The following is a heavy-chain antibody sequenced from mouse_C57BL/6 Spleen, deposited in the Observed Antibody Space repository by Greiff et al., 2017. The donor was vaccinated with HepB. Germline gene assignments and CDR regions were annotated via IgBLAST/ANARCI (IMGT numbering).Heavy chain of an antibody. CDR2: IRSKSNNYAT. D-gene: IGHD1-1*01. CDR3: VRHTTVVADWYFDV. CDR1: GFSFNTYA. V-gene: IGHV10-1*01. Sequence: GGGLVPPKGSLKLSCAASGFSFNTYAMNWVRQAPGTGLEWVARIRSKSNNYATYYADSVKDRFTISRDDSESMLYLQMNNLKTEDTAMYYCVRHTTVVADWYFDVWGTGTTVTVSS. J-gene: IGHJ1*03.